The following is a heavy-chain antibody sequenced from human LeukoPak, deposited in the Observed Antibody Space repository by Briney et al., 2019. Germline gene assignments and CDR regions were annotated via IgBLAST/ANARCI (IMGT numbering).Heavy chain of an antibody. CDR3: AKWSGSEVYYYGMDV. Sequence: PGGSLRLSCAASGFTFSSYAMSWVRQAPGKGLEWVSALSGSGGSTYYADSVKGRFTISRDNSKNTLYLQMNSLRAEDTAVYYCAKWSGSEVYYYGMDVWGQGTTVTVSS. J-gene: IGHJ6*02. CDR2: LSGSGGST. D-gene: IGHD1-26*01. V-gene: IGHV3-23*01. CDR1: GFTFSSYA.